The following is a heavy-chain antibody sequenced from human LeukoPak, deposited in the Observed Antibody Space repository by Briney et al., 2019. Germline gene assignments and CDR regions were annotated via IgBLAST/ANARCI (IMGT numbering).Heavy chain of an antibody. Sequence: PGGSLRLSCAASGFTFNSYGMHWVRQAPGKGLEWVAVISYDGSNKYYADSVKGRFTISRDNSKNTLYLQMNSLRAEDTAVYYCAKVTGSGDQGDYYYYYMDVWGKGTTVTVSS. CDR3: AKVTGSGDQGDYYYYYMDV. D-gene: IGHD3-10*01. CDR2: ISYDGSNK. CDR1: GFTFNSYG. J-gene: IGHJ6*03. V-gene: IGHV3-30*18.